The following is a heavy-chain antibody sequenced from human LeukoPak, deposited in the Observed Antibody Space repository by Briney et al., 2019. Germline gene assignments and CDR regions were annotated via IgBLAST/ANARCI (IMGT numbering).Heavy chain of an antibody. CDR1: GYTFTSYY. V-gene: IGHV1-46*01. D-gene: IGHD1-26*01. CDR3: ARWELESSGFDY. Sequence: ASVKVSCKASGYTFTSYYMHWVRQAPGQGLEWMGIINPNGGSTNYAQSFQGRVTMTRDTSMSTVYMELSSLGSEDTAVYYCARWELESSGFDYWGQGTLVTVSS. CDR2: INPNGGST. J-gene: IGHJ4*02.